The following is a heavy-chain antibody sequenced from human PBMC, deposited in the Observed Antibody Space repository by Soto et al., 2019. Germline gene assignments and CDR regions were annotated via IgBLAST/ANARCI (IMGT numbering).Heavy chain of an antibody. CDR2: ISAYNGNT. CDR3: ARAFGGVLPDIVVVVAAPNWFDP. CDR1: GYTFTSYG. V-gene: IGHV1-18*04. Sequence: ASVKVSCKXSGYTFTSYGISWVRQAPGQGLEWMGWISAYNGNTNYAQKLQGRVTMTTDTSTSTAYMELRSLRSDDTAVYYCARAFGGVLPDIVVVVAAPNWFDPWGQGTLVTVSS. J-gene: IGHJ5*02. D-gene: IGHD2-15*01.